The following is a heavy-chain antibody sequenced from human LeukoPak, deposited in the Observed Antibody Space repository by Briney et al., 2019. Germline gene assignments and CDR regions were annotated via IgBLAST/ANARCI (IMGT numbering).Heavy chain of an antibody. V-gene: IGHV3-33*06. CDR1: GFTFRSYG. D-gene: IGHD1-14*01. Sequence: GGSLRLSCAASGFTFRSYGMHWVRQAPGKGLKWVADIWNDGSNKYYADSVKGRFTISRDNSKNTLYLEMNGLRAEDTAVYYCAKDTGYYYYYMDVWGKGTMVTVSS. J-gene: IGHJ6*03. CDR3: AKDTGYYYYYMDV. CDR2: IWNDGSNK.